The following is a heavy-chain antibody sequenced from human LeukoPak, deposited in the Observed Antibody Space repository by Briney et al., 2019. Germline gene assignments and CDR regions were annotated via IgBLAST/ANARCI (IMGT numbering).Heavy chain of an antibody. D-gene: IGHD1-26*01. CDR1: GYTFTSYD. CDR2: MNPNSGNT. CDR3: ARESKREKMGKWERDAFDI. V-gene: IGHV1-8*03. J-gene: IGHJ3*02. Sequence: ASVKVSCKASGYTFTSYDINWVRQATGQGLEWMGWMNPNSGNTGYAQKFQGRVTITRNTSISTAYMELSSLRSEDTAVYYCARESKREKMGKWERDAFDIWGQGTMVTVSS.